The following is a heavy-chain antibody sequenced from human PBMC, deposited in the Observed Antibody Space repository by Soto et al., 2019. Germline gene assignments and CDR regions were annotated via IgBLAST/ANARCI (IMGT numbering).Heavy chain of an antibody. CDR1: GFTVSSNY. CDR2: IYSGGST. D-gene: IGHD6-19*01. J-gene: IGHJ3*02. Sequence: EVQLVESGGGLVQPGGSLRLSCAASGFTVSSNYMSWVRQAPGKGLEWVSVIYSGGSTYYADSVKGRFTISRHNSKNTLYLQMNSLRAEDTAVYYCASQSIAVAGTEAFDIWGQGTKVTVSS. CDR3: ASQSIAVAGTEAFDI. V-gene: IGHV3-53*04.